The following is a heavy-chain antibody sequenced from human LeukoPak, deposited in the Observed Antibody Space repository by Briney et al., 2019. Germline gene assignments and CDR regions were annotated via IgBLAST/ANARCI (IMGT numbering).Heavy chain of an antibody. CDR2: ISYSGST. D-gene: IGHD1-7*01. V-gene: IGHV4-4*01. J-gene: IGHJ4*02. CDR1: GFTFSSYW. CDR3: GRNWKYDYFDY. Sequence: RPGGSLRLSCAASGFTFSSYWMSWVRQPPGKGLEWIGTISYSGSTYYNASLKSRVTISIDTPNNQFSLKLNSVTAADTAVYFCGRNWKYDYFDYWAQGTLVTVSS.